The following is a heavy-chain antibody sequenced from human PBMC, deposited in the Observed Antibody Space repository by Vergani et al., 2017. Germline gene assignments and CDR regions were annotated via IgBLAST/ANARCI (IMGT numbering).Heavy chain of an antibody. Sequence: QVQLVESGGGVVQPGRSLRLSCAASEFTFSSYGMHWVRQAPGKGLEWVAVISYDGSNKYYADSVKGRFTISGDNSKNMLYLQMNSLRAEDTAVYYCAKDSEGGGSCLDYWGQGTLVTVSA. V-gene: IGHV3-30*18. CDR3: AKDSEGGGSCLDY. J-gene: IGHJ4*02. D-gene: IGHD2-15*01. CDR1: EFTFSSYG. CDR2: ISYDGSNK.